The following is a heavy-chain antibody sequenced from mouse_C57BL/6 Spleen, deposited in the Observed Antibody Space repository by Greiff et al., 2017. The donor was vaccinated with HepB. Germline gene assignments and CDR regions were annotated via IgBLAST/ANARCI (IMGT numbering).Heavy chain of an antibody. CDR1: GYTFTSYD. CDR2: IYPRDGNT. J-gene: IGHJ3*01. D-gene: IGHD1-1*01. CDR3: ARTKYYGSSPWFAY. Sequence: VQLQQSGPEVVKPGASVKLSCKASGYTFTSYDINWVKQRPGQGLEWIGWIYPRDGNTKYNEKFKDKATLTVDTFFSTAYMELHSLTSEDSAVYFCARTKYYGSSPWFAYWGQGTLVTVSA. V-gene: IGHV1-85*01.